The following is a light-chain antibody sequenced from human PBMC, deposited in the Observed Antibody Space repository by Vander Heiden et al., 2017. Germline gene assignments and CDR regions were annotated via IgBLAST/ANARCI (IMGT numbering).Light chain of an antibody. CDR3: AAWNDSLNVVV. CDR2: SNN. J-gene: IGLJ2*01. Sequence: QYVLTQPPSASGTSAQMLTISCSGSSSNIRSNTVNWYQQLPGTAPKLLIYSNNQRPSGVPDRFSGSKSGTSASLAISGLQSEDEADYYCAAWNDSLNVVVFGGGTKLTVL. V-gene: IGLV1-44*01. CDR1: SSNIRSNT.